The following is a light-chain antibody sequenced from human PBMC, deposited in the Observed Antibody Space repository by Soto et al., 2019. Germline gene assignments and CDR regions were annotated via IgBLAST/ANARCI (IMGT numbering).Light chain of an antibody. Sequence: EIVLTQSPGTLSLSPGERATLSCSASQSVSSSYLAWYQQRPGQAPRLLIYGASNRATGIPDRFSGSGSGTDFTLTISRLEPEDFAEYYCQQYGSSPSWTFGQGTKVEIK. CDR3: QQYGSSPSWT. J-gene: IGKJ1*01. CDR2: GAS. CDR1: QSVSSSY. V-gene: IGKV3-20*01.